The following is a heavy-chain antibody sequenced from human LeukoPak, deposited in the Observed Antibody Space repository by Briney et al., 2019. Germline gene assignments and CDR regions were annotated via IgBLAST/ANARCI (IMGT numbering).Heavy chain of an antibody. V-gene: IGHV1-2*02. CDR2: INPHSGDT. Sequence: DSVKVSCKASGYTFTDYYMHWVRQAPGQGLEWMGWINPHSGDTNYAQKFQGRVTMTRDTSISTAYMELSRLRSDDTAVYYCARAYSSSWNCFDPWGQGTLVTVTS. CDR1: GYTFTDYY. D-gene: IGHD6-13*01. CDR3: ARAYSSSWNCFDP. J-gene: IGHJ5*02.